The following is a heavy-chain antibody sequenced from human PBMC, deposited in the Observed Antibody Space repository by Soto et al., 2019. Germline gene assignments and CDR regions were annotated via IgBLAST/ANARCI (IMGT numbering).Heavy chain of an antibody. CDR3: ARSIVVVTALDY. D-gene: IGHD2-21*02. V-gene: IGHV1-3*01. CDR2: INAGNGNT. J-gene: IGHJ4*02. Sequence: QVQLVQSGAEVKKPGASVKVSCKASAYTFTSYATHWVRQAPGQRLEWIGGINAGNGNTKYSEKFQGRVTSTRDTASSTAYMELSRLRSEDRDLYYCARSIVVVTALDYWGPGTLVTVSS. CDR1: AYTFTSYA.